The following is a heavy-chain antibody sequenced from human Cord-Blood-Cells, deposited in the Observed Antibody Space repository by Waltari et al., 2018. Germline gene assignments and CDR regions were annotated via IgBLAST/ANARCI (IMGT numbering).Heavy chain of an antibody. J-gene: IGHJ2*01. CDR3: ARDKPQSFWYFDL. CDR2: INPNSGDT. CDR1: GYTFTGYY. Sequence: QVQLVQSGAEVKKPGASVKVSCKASGYTFTGYYLHWVRQAPGQGLEWMGWINPNSGDTNYAQKFQGRVTMTRDTSISTAYMELSRLRSDDTAVYYCARDKPQSFWYFDLWGRGTLVTVSS. V-gene: IGHV1-2*02.